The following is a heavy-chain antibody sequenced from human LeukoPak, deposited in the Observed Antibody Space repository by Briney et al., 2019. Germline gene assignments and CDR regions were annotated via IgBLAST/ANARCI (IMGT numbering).Heavy chain of an antibody. Sequence: GGSLRLSCAASGFTFSRHAMSWVRLAPGKGLEWVSAISGSGRSTYYADSVKGRFTISRDNAKNTLYLQMNSLRAEDTAVYYCARDKYDFWSGYCMDVWGKGTTVTVSS. CDR1: GFTFSRHA. V-gene: IGHV3-23*01. CDR2: ISGSGRST. J-gene: IGHJ6*03. CDR3: ARDKYDFWSGYCMDV. D-gene: IGHD3-3*01.